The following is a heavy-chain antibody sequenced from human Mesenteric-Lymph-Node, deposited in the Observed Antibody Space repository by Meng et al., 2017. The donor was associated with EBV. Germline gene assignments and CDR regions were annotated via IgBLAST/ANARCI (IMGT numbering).Heavy chain of an antibody. CDR1: GASISGPNW. CDR2: VYHSGST. D-gene: IGHD3-22*01. J-gene: IGHJ4*02. Sequence: PLQGSGPGLVKPSGPLSLTGAVPGASISGPNWWSWVRQPPGKGLEWIGEVYHSGSTNYNPSLKSRVSMSVDTSKNHFSLKLTSVTAADTAMYYCAEVLNGYYYFDYWGQGTLVTVSS. V-gene: IGHV4-4*02. CDR3: AEVLNGYYYFDY.